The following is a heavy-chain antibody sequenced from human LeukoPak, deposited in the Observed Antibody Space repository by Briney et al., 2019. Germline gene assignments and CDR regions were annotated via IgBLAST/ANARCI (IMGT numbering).Heavy chain of an antibody. J-gene: IGHJ4*02. CDR1: ELTFSGYA. CDR3: ATYEQTTVTTEF. D-gene: IGHD4-17*01. Sequence: PGGSLRLSCEGSELTFSGYAMKWVRQAPGKGLQWVSVIGSDSTHIHYADSVRGRFTISRDNSRKTLYLQMNSLRVEDTAVYYCATYEQTTVTTEFWGQGTLDSVSS. V-gene: IGHV3-23*01. CDR2: IGSDSTHI.